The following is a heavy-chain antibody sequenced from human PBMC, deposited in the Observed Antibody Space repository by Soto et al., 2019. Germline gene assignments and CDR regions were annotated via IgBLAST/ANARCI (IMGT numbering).Heavy chain of an antibody. CDR3: ARQVYGGARYYFDY. J-gene: IGHJ4*02. D-gene: IGHD4-17*01. CDR1: GFTFTDYW. V-gene: IGHV5-51*01. CDR2: IFPGDSQI. Sequence: EALKISCKGSGFTFTDYWIVWVRQIPGKGLEWMGIIFPGDSQIRYSPSFQGQVTISADKSVTTAYLQWSSLKATDTAMYYCARQVYGGARYYFDYWGQGTPVTVSS.